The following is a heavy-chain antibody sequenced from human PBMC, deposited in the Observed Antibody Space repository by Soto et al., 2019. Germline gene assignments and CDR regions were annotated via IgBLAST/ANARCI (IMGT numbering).Heavy chain of an antibody. CDR3: AKSFGVRGVLYYYYYGMDV. CDR2: ISYDGSNK. Sequence: QVQLVESGGGGVQPGRSLRLSCAASGFTFSSYGMHWVRQAPGKGLEWVAVISYDGSNKYYADSVKGRFTISRDNSKNTLYLQMNSLRAEDTAVYYCAKSFGVRGVLYYYYYGMDVWGQGTTVTVSS. J-gene: IGHJ6*02. V-gene: IGHV3-30*18. CDR1: GFTFSSYG. D-gene: IGHD3-10*01.